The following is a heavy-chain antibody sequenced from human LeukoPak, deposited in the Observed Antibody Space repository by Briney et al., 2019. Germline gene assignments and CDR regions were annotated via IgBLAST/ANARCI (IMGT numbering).Heavy chain of an antibody. CDR1: GFTFSSYS. CDR3: ARHSGTYYSSGPLDY. D-gene: IGHD1-26*01. CDR2: ISSGSDDI. Sequence: PGRSLRLSCAASGFTFSSYSMDWVRQAPGKGLEWVSYISSGSDDIYYADSVKGRLTISRDNAKNSLYLQMNSLRAEDTAVYYCARHSGTYYSSGPLDYWGQGTLVTVSS. V-gene: IGHV3-21*05. J-gene: IGHJ4*02.